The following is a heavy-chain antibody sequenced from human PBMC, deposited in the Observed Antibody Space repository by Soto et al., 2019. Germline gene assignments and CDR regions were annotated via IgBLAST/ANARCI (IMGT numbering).Heavy chain of an antibody. CDR3: ARSAPGGLGISKYYYYYMDV. V-gene: IGHV4-59*01. CDR1: GGSISSYY. J-gene: IGHJ6*03. Sequence: PSETLSLTCTVSGGSISSYYWSWIRQPPGKGLEWIGYIYYSGSTNYNPSLKSRVTISVDTSKNQFSLKLSSVTAADTAVYYCARSAPGGLGISKYYYYYMDVWGKGTTVTVS. CDR2: IYYSGST. D-gene: IGHD7-27*01.